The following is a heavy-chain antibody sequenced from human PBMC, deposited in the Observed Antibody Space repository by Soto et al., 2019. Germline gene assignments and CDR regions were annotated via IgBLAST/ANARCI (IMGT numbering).Heavy chain of an antibody. Sequence: QVQLVQSGAEVKKPGSSVKVSCKASGGTFSSYAISWVRQAPGQGLEWMGGIIPIFGTANYAQKFQGRVTITADKSTSTAYMELSSLRSEDTAVYYCARVPYYYDSSGYSWYYFDYWGQGTLVTVSS. CDR2: IIPIFGTA. D-gene: IGHD3-22*01. CDR3: ARVPYYYDSSGYSWYYFDY. V-gene: IGHV1-69*06. J-gene: IGHJ4*02. CDR1: GGTFSSYA.